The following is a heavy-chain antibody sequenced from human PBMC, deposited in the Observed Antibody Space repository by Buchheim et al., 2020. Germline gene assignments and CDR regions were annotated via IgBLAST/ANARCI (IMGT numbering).Heavy chain of an antibody. V-gene: IGHV3-33*01. CDR3: VRYHVAYSYAVPLDA. CDR1: GINFNKYG. J-gene: IGHJ5*02. CDR2: IWYDGNTQ. Sequence: VQLVESGGGVVQPGRSLRLSCAASGINFNKYGMHWVRQAPGKGLEWVAVIWYDGNTQYYGDSVKGRFTVSRDNSQNTLYLQMNSLRAEDTAVYYCVRYHVAYSYAVPLDAWGPGTL. D-gene: IGHD5-18*01.